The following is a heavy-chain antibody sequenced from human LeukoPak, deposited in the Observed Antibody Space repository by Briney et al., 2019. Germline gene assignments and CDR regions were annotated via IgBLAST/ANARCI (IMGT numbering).Heavy chain of an antibody. D-gene: IGHD6-19*01. CDR1: GYTFTGYY. Sequence: ASVKVSCKASGYTFTGYYMHWVRQAPGQGLEWMGWINPNSGGTNYAQKFQGRVTMTRDTSISTAYMELSRLRSDDTAVYYCARGTSSSGWYSYYYYMDVWGKGTTVTVSS. V-gene: IGHV1-2*02. J-gene: IGHJ6*03. CDR3: ARGTSSSGWYSYYYYMDV. CDR2: INPNSGGT.